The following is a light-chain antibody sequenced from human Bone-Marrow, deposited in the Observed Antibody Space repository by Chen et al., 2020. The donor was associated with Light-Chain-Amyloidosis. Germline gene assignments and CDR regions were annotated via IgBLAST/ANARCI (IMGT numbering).Light chain of an antibody. Sequence: SYELTHPPSVSVSPGQTARITCSGDDLPTKYAYWYQQKPGQAPVLVIHRDTERPSGISERFSGSRAGTIATLTIGGVQTEDEADYHCQSADSSGTYEVIFGGGTKLTVL. CDR3: QSADSSGTYEVI. CDR1: DLPTKY. CDR2: RDT. J-gene: IGLJ2*01. V-gene: IGLV3-25*03.